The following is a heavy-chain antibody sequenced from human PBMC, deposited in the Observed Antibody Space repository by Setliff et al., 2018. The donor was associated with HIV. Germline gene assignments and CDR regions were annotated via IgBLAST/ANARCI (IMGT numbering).Heavy chain of an antibody. J-gene: IGHJ6*04. CDR3: ARDWNYVVDV. D-gene: IGHD3-16*01. CDR2: INTNSGHT. CDR1: GYTFTSYG. V-gene: IGHV1-18*01. Sequence: AASVKVSCKASGYTFTSYGITWVRQAPGQGLEWMGWINTNSGHTDYAQKLQDRVTITADTSSTTAYMELSSLRSDDTAVYYCARDWNYVVDVWGKGTTVTVSS.